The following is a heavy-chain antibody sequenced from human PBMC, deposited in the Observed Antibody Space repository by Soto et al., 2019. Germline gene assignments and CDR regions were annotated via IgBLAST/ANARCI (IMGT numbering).Heavy chain of an antibody. CDR1: GFTFSSYW. J-gene: IGHJ6*02. CDR2: IKQDGSEK. CDR3: AREPTMIVVVIGKHREKSYGMDV. D-gene: IGHD3-22*01. Sequence: GGSLRLSCAASGFTFSSYWMSWVRQAPGKGLEWVANIKQDGSEKYYVDSVKGRFTISRDNAKNSLYLQMNSLRAEDTAVYYCAREPTMIVVVIGKHREKSYGMDVWGQGTTVTVSS. V-gene: IGHV3-7*01.